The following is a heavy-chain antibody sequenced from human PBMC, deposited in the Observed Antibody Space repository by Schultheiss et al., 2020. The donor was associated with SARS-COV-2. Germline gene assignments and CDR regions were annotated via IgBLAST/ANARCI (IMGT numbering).Heavy chain of an antibody. CDR2: IYYSGST. V-gene: IGHV4-39*01. J-gene: IGHJ5*02. CDR1: GGSISSSSYY. D-gene: IGHD3-9*01. CDR3: ARRVRYFDWLSRNWFDP. Sequence: SETLSLTCTVSGGSISSSSYYWGWIRQPPGKGLEWIGSIYYSGSTYYNPSLKSRVTISVDTSKNQFSLKLSYVTAADTAVYYCARRVRYFDWLSRNWFDPWGQGTLVTVSS.